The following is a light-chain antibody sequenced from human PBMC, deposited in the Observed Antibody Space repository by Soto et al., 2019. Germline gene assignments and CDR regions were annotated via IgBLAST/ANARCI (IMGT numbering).Light chain of an antibody. V-gene: IGKV3D-15*01. CDR3: QQYNQWPPWT. J-gene: IGKJ1*01. Sequence: EIVMTQSPATLSVSPGERGTLSCRASQTVATNLAWYQQKPGQAPRLLIYHASTRATGIPARFSGSGSGTEFTLTISSRQSEDFAVYYCQQYNQWPPWTVGQGTKVDSK. CDR1: QTVATN. CDR2: HAS.